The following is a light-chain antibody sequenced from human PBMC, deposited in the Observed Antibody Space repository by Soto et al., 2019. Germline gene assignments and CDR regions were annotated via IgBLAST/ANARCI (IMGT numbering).Light chain of an antibody. CDR3: ATWDYSLTGEV. V-gene: IGLV1-51*01. CDR1: SSNIGNNY. J-gene: IGLJ2*01. CDR2: DNN. Sequence: QSMLTQPPSVSAAPGQKGTISCSGSSSNIGNNYVSWYQQLPGTAPKLLIYDNNKRPSGIPDRFSGSKSGTSGTLDITGLQTGDEADYYCATWDYSLTGEVFGGGTKLTVL.